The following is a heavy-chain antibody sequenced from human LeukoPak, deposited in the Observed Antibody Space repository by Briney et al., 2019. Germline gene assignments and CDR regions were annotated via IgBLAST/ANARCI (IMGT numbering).Heavy chain of an antibody. CDR2: IYYSGST. J-gene: IGHJ6*02. D-gene: IGHD2-8*02. CDR3: ARGDMVLGATREYFNFYGMDV. CDR1: GGSVISHY. Sequence: PSETLSLTCTVSGGSVISHYWSWIRQSPGRGLEWTGYIYYSGSTNYNPSLKGRITISIDTSNNRFSLKVTSVTAADTAVYYCARGDMVLGATREYFNFYGMDVWGQGTTVTVSS. V-gene: IGHV4-59*02.